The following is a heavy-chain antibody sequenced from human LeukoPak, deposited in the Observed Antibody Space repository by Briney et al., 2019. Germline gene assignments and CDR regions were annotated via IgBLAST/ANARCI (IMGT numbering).Heavy chain of an antibody. V-gene: IGHV3-48*01. D-gene: IGHD4-11*01. CDR2: ISSSSSTI. CDR3: ARVTTPGGFDY. Sequence: PGGSLRLSCAASGFTFSSYSMNWVRQAPGKGLEWVSYISSSSSTIYYADSVKGRFTISRDNSKNSLYLQMNSLRAEDTAVYYCARVTTPGGFDYWGQRTLVTVSS. J-gene: IGHJ4*02. CDR1: GFTFSSYS.